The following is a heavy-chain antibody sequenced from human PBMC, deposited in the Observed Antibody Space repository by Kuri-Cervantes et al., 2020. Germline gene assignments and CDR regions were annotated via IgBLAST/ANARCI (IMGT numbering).Heavy chain of an antibody. D-gene: IGHD4-23*01. CDR1: GFTFSSYG. J-gene: IGHJ5*02. V-gene: IGHV3-30*03. CDR3: AAGGGWTYGGKVEH. CDR2: ISYDGSNK. Sequence: GGSLRLSCAASGFTFSSYGMHWVRQAPGKGLEWVAVISYDGSNKYYADSVKGRFTISRDNAKNSLYLQMNSLRAEDTAVYYCAAGGGWTYGGKVEHWGQGTLVTVSS.